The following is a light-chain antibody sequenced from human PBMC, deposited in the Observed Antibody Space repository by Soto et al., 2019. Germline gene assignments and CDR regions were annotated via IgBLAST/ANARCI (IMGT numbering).Light chain of an antibody. Sequence: QSALTQPASVSGSPGQSITMSCTGTSSDVGSYNFVSWYQQHPGKAPKRVIYEGSKRPSGVSDRFSGSKSGNTASLTISGLQAEDEADYYCCSYAGSYSFVLFGGGTKLTVL. CDR3: CSYAGSYSFVL. CDR1: SSDVGSYNF. CDR2: EGS. J-gene: IGLJ2*01. V-gene: IGLV2-23*03.